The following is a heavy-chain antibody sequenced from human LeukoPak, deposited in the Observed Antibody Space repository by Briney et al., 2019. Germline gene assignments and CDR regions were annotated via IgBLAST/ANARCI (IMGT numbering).Heavy chain of an antibody. J-gene: IGHJ5*02. D-gene: IGHD2-15*01. V-gene: IGHV3-21*04. CDR2: ISSSSSYT. CDR3: ANQLLPDWFDP. CDR1: GFSFSAYS. Sequence: GGSLRVSCAASGFSFSAYSMTWVRQAPGKGLEWVSSISSSSSYTYRAESVKGRFTISRDNSKNTLYLQMNSLRAEDTAVYYCANQLLPDWFDPWGQGTLVTVSS.